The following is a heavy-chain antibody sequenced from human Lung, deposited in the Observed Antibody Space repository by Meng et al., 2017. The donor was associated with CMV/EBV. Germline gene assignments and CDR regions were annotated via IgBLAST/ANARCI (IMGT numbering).Heavy chain of an antibody. V-gene: IGHV1-18*01. J-gene: IGHJ5*02. D-gene: IGHD1-14*01. Sequence: HVQLGRSGAEVKKPGASVKVYFKASGYSFNNYCVSWVRQAPGQGPEWMGWISAYNGNTNYAQNFQGRFTMTTDTSTSTAYMELRGLRSDDTAVYYCARDLPGGTKGTWLDLWGQGTLVTVSS. CDR3: ARDLPGGTKGTWLDL. CDR2: ISAYNGNT. CDR1: GYSFNNYC.